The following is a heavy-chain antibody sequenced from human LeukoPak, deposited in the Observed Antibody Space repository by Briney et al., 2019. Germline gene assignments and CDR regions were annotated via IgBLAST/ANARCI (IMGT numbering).Heavy chain of an antibody. CDR1: GYTFTGYY. J-gene: IGHJ4*02. V-gene: IGHV1-2*04. D-gene: IGHD3-10*01. CDR3: ARDPTMVRGVITLDY. Sequence: ASVKVSCKASGYTFTGYYMHWVRQAPGQGLEWMGWINPNSGGTNYAQKFQGWVTMTRDTSISTAYMELSRLRSDDTAVYYCARDPTMVRGVITLDYWGQGTLVTVSS. CDR2: INPNSGGT.